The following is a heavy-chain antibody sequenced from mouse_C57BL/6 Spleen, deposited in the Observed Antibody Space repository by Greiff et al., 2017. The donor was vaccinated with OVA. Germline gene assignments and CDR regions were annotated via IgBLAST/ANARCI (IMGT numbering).Heavy chain of an antibody. V-gene: IGHV14-2*01. Sequence: VQLKESGAELVKPGASVKLSCTASGFNIKDYYMPWVKQRTEQGLEWIGRIDPEDGETKYAPKFQGKATITADTSSNTAYLQRSSLTSEDTAVYYCAIHGSSFYFDYWGQGTTLTVSS. CDR3: AIHGSSFYFDY. J-gene: IGHJ2*01. D-gene: IGHD1-1*01. CDR1: GFNIKDYY. CDR2: IDPEDGET.